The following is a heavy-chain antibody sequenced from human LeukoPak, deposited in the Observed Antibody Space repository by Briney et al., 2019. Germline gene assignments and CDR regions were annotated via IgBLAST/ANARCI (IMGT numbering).Heavy chain of an antibody. V-gene: IGHV3-7*05. CDR2: IRQNGSET. CDR1: GFIFSSNW. J-gene: IGHJ4*01. CDR3: SRGCGRASCPYFFDS. Sequence: GGSLRLSCKASGFIFSSNWMSWVRNRPRPGQELVSTIRQNGSETHYVDSVKGRFPISRDNVKNSLYLHVNSLRAEDTAVYYCSRGCGRASCPYFFDSWGHGSLVSVSS. D-gene: IGHD2-2*01.